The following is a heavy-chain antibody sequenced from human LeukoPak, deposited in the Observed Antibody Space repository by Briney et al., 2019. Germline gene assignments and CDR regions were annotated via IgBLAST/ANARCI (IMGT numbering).Heavy chain of an antibody. D-gene: IGHD6-6*01. Sequence: TGGSLRLSCAASGFMFNHYDMTWVRQAPGRGLECVSAISGPGYSTHYADSVKGRFTISRDNSKNTLYLQMNSLRAEDTAVYYCAKESRIAALTTRGSYFDYWGQGTLVTVSS. V-gene: IGHV3-23*01. CDR3: AKESRIAALTTRGSYFDY. CDR1: GFMFNHYD. CDR2: ISGPGYST. J-gene: IGHJ4*02.